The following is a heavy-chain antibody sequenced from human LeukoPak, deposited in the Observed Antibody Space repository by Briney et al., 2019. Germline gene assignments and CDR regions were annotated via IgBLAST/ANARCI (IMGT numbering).Heavy chain of an antibody. CDR3: AREVPYYDYVWGSYRYNAFDI. V-gene: IGHV4-59*02. CDR1: GGSVSSYY. Sequence: KPSETLSLTCTVSGGSVSSYYWSWIRQPPGKGLEWIGYIYYSGSTNYNPSLKSRVTISVDTSKNQFSLKLSSVTAADTAVYYCAREVPYYDYVWGSYRYNAFDIWGQGTMVTVSS. CDR2: IYYSGST. D-gene: IGHD3-16*02. J-gene: IGHJ3*02.